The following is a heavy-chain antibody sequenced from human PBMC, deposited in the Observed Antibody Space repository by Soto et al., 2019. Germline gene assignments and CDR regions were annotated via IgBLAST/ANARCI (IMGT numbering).Heavy chain of an antibody. Sequence: SQTLSLTCAISGDSVSSNTASWNWIRQSPSRGLEWLGRTYFRSKWYDDYAVSVKSRIIINPDTSNNQFSLQLNSVTPEDTAVYFCAKGDNLGPKTGYAFDPWGQGIMVTVSS. CDR1: GDSVSSNTAS. CDR3: AKGDNLGPKTGYAFDP. V-gene: IGHV6-1*01. J-gene: IGHJ5*02. CDR2: TYFRSKWYD. D-gene: IGHD5-12*01.